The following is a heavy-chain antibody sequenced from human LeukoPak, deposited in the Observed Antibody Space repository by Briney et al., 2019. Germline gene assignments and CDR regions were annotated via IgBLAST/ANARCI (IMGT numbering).Heavy chain of an antibody. CDR3: ARDLGVGQHDAFDI. D-gene: IGHD3-16*01. Sequence: GGSLRLSCTASGFTFSDYGMHWVRQAPGKGLEWVAIIWYDGYNKYYADSVRGRFTISRDNSKNTVYVQMNNLRAEDTAVYYCARDLGVGQHDAFDIWGQGTMVTVSS. V-gene: IGHV3-33*01. CDR1: GFTFSDYG. CDR2: IWYDGYNK. J-gene: IGHJ3*02.